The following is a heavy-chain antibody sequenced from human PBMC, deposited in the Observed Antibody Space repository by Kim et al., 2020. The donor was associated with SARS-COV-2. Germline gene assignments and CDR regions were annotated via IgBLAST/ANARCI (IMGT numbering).Heavy chain of an antibody. CDR3: ARRGGDYAGFFDY. J-gene: IGHJ4*02. Sequence: YAQKLQGRVTMTRDTPTSTAYMELWSLRSDDTAVYYCARRGGDYAGFFDYWGQGTLVTVSS. V-gene: IGHV1-18*01. D-gene: IGHD4-17*01.